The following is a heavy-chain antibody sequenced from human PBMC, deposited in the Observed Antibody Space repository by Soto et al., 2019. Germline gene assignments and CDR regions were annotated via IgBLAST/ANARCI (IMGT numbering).Heavy chain of an antibody. CDR3: ARIASSGRGWDV. CDR1: GFTFSSYW. J-gene: IGHJ6*02. Sequence: EVQLVESGXGXXXXXXXLRLSCVDSGFTFSSYWMSWVRQAPVKGLEWVGNIKQDGSEENYVDSVKGRFTISRDNAKNSMYLQMNSLRAEDTAVYYCARIASSGRGWDVWGQGTTVVVSS. V-gene: IGHV3-7*01. CDR2: IKQDGSEE. D-gene: IGHD3-10*01.